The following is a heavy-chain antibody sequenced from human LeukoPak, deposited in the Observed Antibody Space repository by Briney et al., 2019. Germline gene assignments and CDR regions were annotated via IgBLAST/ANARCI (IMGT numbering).Heavy chain of an antibody. Sequence: GGSLRLSCAASGFTFSSYAMHWVLQAPGKGLEWVAVISYDGSNKYYADSVKGRFTISRDNSKNTLYLQMNSLRAEDTAVYYCASQYYYDSSGYYPLDYWGQGTLVTVSS. CDR3: ASQYYYDSSGYYPLDY. J-gene: IGHJ4*02. D-gene: IGHD3-22*01. V-gene: IGHV3-30-3*01. CDR2: ISYDGSNK. CDR1: GFTFSSYA.